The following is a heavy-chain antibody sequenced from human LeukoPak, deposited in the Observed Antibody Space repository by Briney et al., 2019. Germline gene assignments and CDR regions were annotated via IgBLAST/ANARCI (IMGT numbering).Heavy chain of an antibody. CDR2: ISSSSSSK. Sequence: PGGSLRLSCAASGFTFSTYSMNWVRQAPGKGLEWVSFISSSSSSKYYADSVEGRFTISRDNAKDSLYLQMNSLRAEDTAVYYCARDPYTGSDGFDYWGQGTLVTVSS. D-gene: IGHD1-26*01. CDR1: GFTFSTYS. J-gene: IGHJ4*02. CDR3: ARDPYTGSDGFDY. V-gene: IGHV3-48*01.